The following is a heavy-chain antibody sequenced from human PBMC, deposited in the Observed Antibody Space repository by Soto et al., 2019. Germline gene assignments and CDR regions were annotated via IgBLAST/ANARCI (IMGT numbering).Heavy chain of an antibody. J-gene: IGHJ3*02. CDR2: IWYDGSNK. Sequence: GWSLRLSCAACGFTLSSYGMHGVRQAPGKGMEWVAVIWYDGSNKYYADSVKGRFTISRDNSKNTLYLQMNSLRAEDTAVYYCVKDRMAYNSVWDPFDIWGQGTMVTVS. D-gene: IGHD1-20*01. CDR3: VKDRMAYNSVWDPFDI. CDR1: GFTLSSYG. V-gene: IGHV3-33*06.